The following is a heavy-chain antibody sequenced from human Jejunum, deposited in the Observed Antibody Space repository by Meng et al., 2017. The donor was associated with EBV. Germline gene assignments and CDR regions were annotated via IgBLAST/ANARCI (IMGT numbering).Heavy chain of an antibody. V-gene: IGHV2-5*02. CDR2: IYWDNDK. CDR3: AHRRYLRGSWSFGDFDY. CDR1: GFLISTNGVG. Sequence: TLNRSGPTLVIPTQTLTLSCTFSGFLISTNGVGLGWIRQLPGKAPEWLALIYWDNDKFYNPSLKSRLTIAKDTSKNQVVLTVTSMDPVDTAIYYCAHRRYLRGSWSFGDFDYWGQGTLVTVSS. D-gene: IGHD3-16*01. J-gene: IGHJ4*02.